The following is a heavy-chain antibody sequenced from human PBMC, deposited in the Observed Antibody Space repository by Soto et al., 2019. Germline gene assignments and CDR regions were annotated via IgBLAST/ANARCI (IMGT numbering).Heavy chain of an antibody. J-gene: IGHJ3*02. CDR1: GFTFSNAW. CDR2: IKSKTDGGTT. Sequence: EVQLVESGGGLVKPGGSLRLSCAASGFTFSNAWMSWVRQAPGKGLEWVGRIKSKTDGGTTDYAAPVKGRITISRDDSKKTLCLQMNSLKTEDTAVYYCTARYRGAFDIWGKGTMVTVSS. V-gene: IGHV3-15*01. CDR3: TARYRGAFDI. D-gene: IGHD3-16*02.